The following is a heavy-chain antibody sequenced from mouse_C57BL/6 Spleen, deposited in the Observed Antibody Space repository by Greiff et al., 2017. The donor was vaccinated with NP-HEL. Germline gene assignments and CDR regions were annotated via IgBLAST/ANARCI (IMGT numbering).Heavy chain of an antibody. CDR3: ARPLHYGTLYYAMDY. CDR2: ISSGGSYT. Sequence: DVKLVESGGDLVKPGGSLKLSCAASGFTFSSYGMSWVRQTPDKRLEWVATISSGGSYTYYPDSVKGRFTISRDNAKNTLYLQMSSLKSEDTAMYYCARPLHYGTLYYAMDYWGQGTSVTVSS. J-gene: IGHJ4*01. V-gene: IGHV5-6*02. CDR1: GFTFSSYG. D-gene: IGHD1-1*01.